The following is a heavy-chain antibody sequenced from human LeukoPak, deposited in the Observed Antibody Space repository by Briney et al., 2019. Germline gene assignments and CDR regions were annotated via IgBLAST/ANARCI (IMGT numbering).Heavy chain of an antibody. D-gene: IGHD3-10*01. V-gene: IGHV3-33*01. Sequence: GRSLRLSCAASGFTFSSYGMHWVRQAPGKGLEWVAVIWYDGSNKYYADSVKGRFTISRDNSKNTLYLQMNSLRAEDTAVYYCARDHAMVRGVIITFFDYWGQGTLVTVSS. J-gene: IGHJ4*02. CDR1: GFTFSSYG. CDR3: ARDHAMVRGVIITFFDY. CDR2: IWYDGSNK.